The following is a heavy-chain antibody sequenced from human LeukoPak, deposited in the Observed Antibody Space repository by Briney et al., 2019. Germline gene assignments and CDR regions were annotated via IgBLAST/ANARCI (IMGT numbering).Heavy chain of an antibody. V-gene: IGHV4-39*07. CDR1: GGSISSSSYY. CDR2: IYYSGST. Sequence: PSETLSLTCTVSGGSISSSSYYWDWIRQPPGKGLEWIGTIYYSGSTYYNPSLKSRVTISLDTSKNQFSLKLSSVTAADTAVYYCARATNYDFWSGYLNWFDPWGQGTLVTVSS. J-gene: IGHJ5*02. D-gene: IGHD3-3*01. CDR3: ARATNYDFWSGYLNWFDP.